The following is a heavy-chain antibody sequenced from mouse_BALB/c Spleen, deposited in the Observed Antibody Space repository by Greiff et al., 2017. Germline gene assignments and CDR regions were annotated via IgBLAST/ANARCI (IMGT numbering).Heavy chain of an antibody. J-gene: IGHJ4*01. V-gene: IGHV5-6-4*01. Sequence: EVKLMESGGGLVKPGGSLKLSCAASGFTFSSYTMSWVRQTPEKRLEWVATISSGGSYTYYPDSVKGRFTISRDNAKNTLYLQMSSLNSEDTAMYYCRRDIGNDSYAMDYWGQGTSVTVSS. CDR1: GFTFSSYT. D-gene: IGHD1-1*01. CDR2: ISSGGSYT. CDR3: RRDIGNDSYAMDY.